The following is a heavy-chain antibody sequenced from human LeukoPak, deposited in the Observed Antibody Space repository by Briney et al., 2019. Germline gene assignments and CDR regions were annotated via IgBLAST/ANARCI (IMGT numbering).Heavy chain of an antibody. V-gene: IGHV3-48*03. CDR3: AELGITMIGGV. J-gene: IGHJ6*04. CDR1: GFTFGDYA. CDR2: ISSSGSTI. Sequence: GGSLRLSCTASGFTFGDYAMNWVRQAPGKGLEWVSYISSSGSTIYYADSVKGRFTISRDNAKNSLYLQMNSLRAEDTAVYYCAELGITMIGGVWGKGTTVTVSS. D-gene: IGHD3-10*02.